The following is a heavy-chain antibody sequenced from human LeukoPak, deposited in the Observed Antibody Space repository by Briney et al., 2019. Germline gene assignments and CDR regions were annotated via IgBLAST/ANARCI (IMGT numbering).Heavy chain of an antibody. J-gene: IGHJ4*02. CDR1: GGSISSYY. CDR2: IYYSGST. D-gene: IGHD1-1*01. Sequence: SETLSLTCTVSGGSISSYYWSWIRQPPGKGLEWIGYIYYSGSTNYNPSLKSRVTISVYTSKNQFSLKLSYVTAADTAVYYCASAHAERGPIFDYWGQGTLVTVSS. V-gene: IGHV4-59*01. CDR3: ASAHAERGPIFDY.